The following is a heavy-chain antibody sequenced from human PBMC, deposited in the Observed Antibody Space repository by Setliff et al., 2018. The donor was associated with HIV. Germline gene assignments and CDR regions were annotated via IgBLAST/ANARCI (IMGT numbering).Heavy chain of an antibody. J-gene: IGHJ6*03. CDR1: GGTFRSHE. CDR3: ARDLAYCSGGSCYRPFIYYFYYMDV. V-gene: IGHV1-69*13. CDR2: VIPRFGTT. D-gene: IGHD2-15*01. Sequence: ASVKVSCKASGGTFRSHEISWLRQAPGQGLEWMGGVIPRFGTTHYAQGLQGRVTVTADESTSTAYMEVGWLRSDDTAIYYCARDLAYCSGGSCYRPFIYYFYYMDVWGKGATVTVSS.